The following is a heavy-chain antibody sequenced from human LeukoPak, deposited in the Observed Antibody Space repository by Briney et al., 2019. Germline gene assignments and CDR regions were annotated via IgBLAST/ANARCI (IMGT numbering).Heavy chain of an antibody. CDR1: GYTFTSYG. CDR3: AATRYYYDSSKRTYFDY. J-gene: IGHJ4*02. Sequence: ASVKVSCKASGYTFTSYGISWVRQAPGQGLEWMGWISAYNGNTNYAQKLQGRVTMTTDTSTSTAYMELRSLRSDDTAVYYCAATRYYYDSSKRTYFDYWGQGTLVTVSS. V-gene: IGHV1-18*01. D-gene: IGHD3-22*01. CDR2: ISAYNGNT.